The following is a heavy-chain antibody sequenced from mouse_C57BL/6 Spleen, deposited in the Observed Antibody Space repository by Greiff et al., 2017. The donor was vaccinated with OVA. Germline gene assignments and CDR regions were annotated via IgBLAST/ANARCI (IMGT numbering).Heavy chain of an antibody. V-gene: IGHV1-76*01. CDR2: IYPGSGNT. D-gene: IGHD2-5*01. Sequence: VQLQQSGAELVRPGASVKLSCKASGYTFTDYYINWVKQRPGQGLEWIARIYPGSGNTYYNEKFKGKATLTAEKSSSTAYMQLSSLTSEDSAVYFCARGDSNSDYWGQGTSVTVSS. CDR1: GYTFTDYY. J-gene: IGHJ4*01. CDR3: ARGDSNSDY.